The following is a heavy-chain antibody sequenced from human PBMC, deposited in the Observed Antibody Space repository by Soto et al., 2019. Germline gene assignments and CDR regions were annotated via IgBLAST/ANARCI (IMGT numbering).Heavy chain of an antibody. Sequence: QVQLQESGPGLLKASQTLSLTCTVSGGSIENGGYYWIWIRQHPEKGLEWLGSIHYTGSAFYNPSVKSRVAMSVDTSKNHFSLTLTSVTVADTATYYCARGGDDATTWGQGSLVVVSS. CDR3: ARGGDDATT. CDR2: IHYTGSA. CDR1: GGSIENGGYY. J-gene: IGHJ5*02. V-gene: IGHV4-31*03. D-gene: IGHD2-21*02.